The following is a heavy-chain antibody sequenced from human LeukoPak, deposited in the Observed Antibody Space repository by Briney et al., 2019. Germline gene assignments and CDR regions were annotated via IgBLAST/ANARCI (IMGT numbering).Heavy chain of an antibody. CDR3: ARAGSSFHTGYYFDY. J-gene: IGHJ4*02. CDR2: IYTSGSI. CDR1: GGSISSYY. V-gene: IGHV4-4*07. Sequence: PSETLSLTCTVSGGSISSYYWSWIRQPAGKGLEWIGRIYTSGSINYNPSLKSRVTMSLDTSKNQFSLKLSSVTAADTAVYYCARAGSSFHTGYYFDYWSQGTLVTVSS. D-gene: IGHD5-18*01.